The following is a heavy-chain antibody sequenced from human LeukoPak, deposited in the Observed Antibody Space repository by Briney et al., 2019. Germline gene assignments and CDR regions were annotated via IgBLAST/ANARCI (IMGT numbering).Heavy chain of an antibody. CDR2: FDPEDGET. J-gene: IGHJ4*02. CDR1: GYTFTGYY. D-gene: IGHD6-13*01. CDR3: ATAGGAGSWFYPD. Sequence: ASVKVSCKASGYTFTGYYMHWVRQAPGQGLEWMGGFDPEDGETIYAQKFQGRVTMTEDISTDTAYMELSSLRSEDTAVYYCATAGGAGSWFYPDWGQGTLVTVSS. V-gene: IGHV1-24*01.